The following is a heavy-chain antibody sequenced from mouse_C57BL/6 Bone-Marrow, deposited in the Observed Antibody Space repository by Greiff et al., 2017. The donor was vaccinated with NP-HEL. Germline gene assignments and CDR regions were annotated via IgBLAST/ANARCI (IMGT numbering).Heavy chain of an antibody. J-gene: IGHJ4*01. CDR1: GYTFTDYY. CDR2: INPNNGGT. CDR3: ARPTVSRDYAMDY. D-gene: IGHD1-1*01. V-gene: IGHV1-26*01. Sequence: VQLQQSGPELVKPGASVKISCKASGYTFTDYYMNWVKQSHGKSLEWIGDINPNNGGTSYNQKFKGKATLTVDKSSSTAYMELRSLTSEDSAVYYCARPTVSRDYAMDYWGQGTSVTVSS.